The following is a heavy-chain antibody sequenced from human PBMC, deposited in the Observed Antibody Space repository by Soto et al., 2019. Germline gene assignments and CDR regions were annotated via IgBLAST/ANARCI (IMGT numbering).Heavy chain of an antibody. CDR3: ARSGGGSGWL. Sequence: PSETLSPTCTFSCGSVISGSYFWSWIRQPPGKGLEWIAYIYYSGSTKYNPSLRSRVSISRDASKNQFSLKLTSVTAADTAVYYCARSGGGSGWLGGQGTLVTVSS. CDR2: IYYSGST. V-gene: IGHV4-61*01. CDR1: CGSVISGSYF. J-gene: IGHJ4*02. D-gene: IGHD6-19*01.